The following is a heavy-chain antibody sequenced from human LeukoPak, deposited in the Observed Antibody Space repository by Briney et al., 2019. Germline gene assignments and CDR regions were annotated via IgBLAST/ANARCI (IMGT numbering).Heavy chain of an antibody. V-gene: IGHV4-59*01. CDR3: ARVKSGYYQSFDY. CDR2: IYYSGST. CDR1: GASISGYY. Sequence: SETLSLTCTVSGASISGYYWSWIRQPPGKGLEWIGYIYYSGSTNYNPSLESRVTISVDTSKNQFSLKLSSVTAADTAVYYCARVKSGYYQSFDYWGQGTLVTVSS. D-gene: IGHD3-3*01. J-gene: IGHJ4*02.